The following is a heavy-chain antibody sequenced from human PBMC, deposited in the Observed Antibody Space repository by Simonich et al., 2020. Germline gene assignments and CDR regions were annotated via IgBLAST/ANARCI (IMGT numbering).Heavy chain of an antibody. J-gene: IGHJ3*02. V-gene: IGHV3-74*01. CDR2: INSDGSST. D-gene: IGHD4-4*01. Sequence: EVQLVESGGGLVQPGGSLRLSCAASGFTFSSYWMHWVRQAPGKGLVWVSRINSDGSSTSYADSVKGRFTISRDNAMNTLYLQMNSLRAEDTAVYYCARDYSNYDAFDIWGQGTMVTVSS. CDR3: ARDYSNYDAFDI. CDR1: GFTFSSYW.